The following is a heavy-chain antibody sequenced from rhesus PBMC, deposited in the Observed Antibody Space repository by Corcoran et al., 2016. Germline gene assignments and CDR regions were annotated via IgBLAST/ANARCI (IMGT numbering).Heavy chain of an antibody. CDR2: IYGKTARP. CDR1: GGSISGDYY. D-gene: IGHD2-15*01. J-gene: IGHJ4*01. CDR3: ARVILVLTAPGNFDY. V-gene: IGHV4S7*01. Sequence: QVQLQESGPGLVKPSETLSLTCAVSGGSISGDYYWGWIRQHPGKGLEWIGNIYGKTARPSYNPSLKGRVTISKDPSKNQFSLKRSSVTAADTAVYYCARVILVLTAPGNFDYWGQGVLVTVSS.